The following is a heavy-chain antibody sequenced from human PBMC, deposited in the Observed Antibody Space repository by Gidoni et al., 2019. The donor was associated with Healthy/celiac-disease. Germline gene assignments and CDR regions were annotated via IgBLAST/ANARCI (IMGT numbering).Heavy chain of an antibody. J-gene: IGHJ5*02. CDR1: GGPISSYY. Sequence: QVQLQESGPGLVKPSETLSLTCTVSGGPISSYYWSWIRQPPGKGLEWIGYIYSSGSTNYTPSLTSRVTISVDTSKNQFSLKLSSVTAADTAVYYCARGFSGSYGGWFDPWGQGTLVTVSS. CDR3: ARGFSGSYGGWFDP. CDR2: IYSSGST. D-gene: IGHD1-26*01. V-gene: IGHV4-59*01.